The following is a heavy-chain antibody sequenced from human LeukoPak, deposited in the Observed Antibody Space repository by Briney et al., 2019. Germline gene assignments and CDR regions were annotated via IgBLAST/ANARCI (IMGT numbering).Heavy chain of an antibody. V-gene: IGHV3-30*18. CDR1: GFTFSTYG. J-gene: IGHJ4*02. CDR3: AKDLKSFGSSWYLGADY. Sequence: GWSLRLSCAASGFTFSTYGMHWVRQAPGKGLDWVAVISSDGSNRYYADSVKGRFTISRDNSKNTVHLQMNRLKTEDTAVYYCAKDLKSFGSSWYLGADYWGLGILVTVSS. CDR2: ISSDGSNR. D-gene: IGHD6-13*01.